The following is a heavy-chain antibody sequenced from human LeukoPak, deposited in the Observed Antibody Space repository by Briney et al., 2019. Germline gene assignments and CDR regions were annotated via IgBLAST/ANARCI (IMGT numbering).Heavy chain of an antibody. Sequence: ASVKVSCKASGYGFSDYYMHWVRQAPGQGLEYMGWINPNSGHNSCAQKFQGRVSMTRDTSITTLYMELTSLRSDDTAVYFCARGGGIQSCGGKTCFRGFVYWGQGTLVTVSS. J-gene: IGHJ4*02. D-gene: IGHD2-21*01. CDR3: ARGGGIQSCGGKTCFRGFVY. CDR2: INPNSGHN. V-gene: IGHV1-2*02. CDR1: GYGFSDYY.